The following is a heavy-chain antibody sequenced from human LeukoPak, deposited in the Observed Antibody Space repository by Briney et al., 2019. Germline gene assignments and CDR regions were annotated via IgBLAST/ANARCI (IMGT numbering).Heavy chain of an antibody. V-gene: IGHV3-53*01. CDR3: AKDRFISAAVNRGNDY. D-gene: IGHD6-13*01. CDR1: EFSVGSNY. J-gene: IGHJ4*01. Sequence: PGGSLRLSCAASEFSVGSNYMTWVRQAPGKGLEWVSLIYSGGSTYYADSVKGRFTISRDNSKNTLYVQMNSLRVEDTAVYYCAKDRFISAAVNRGNDYWGQGTLVTVSS. CDR2: IYSGGST.